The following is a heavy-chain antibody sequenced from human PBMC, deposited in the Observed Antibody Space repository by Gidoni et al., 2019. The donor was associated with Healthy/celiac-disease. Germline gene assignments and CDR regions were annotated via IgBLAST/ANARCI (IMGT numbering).Heavy chain of an antibody. CDR2: IRYDGSNK. V-gene: IGHV3-30*02. CDR3: AKEGSGWSFDY. J-gene: IGHJ4*02. Sequence: QVQLVESGGGVVQPGGSLRLSRAASGFTFSSYGMHWVRQAPGKGLEWVAFIRYDGSNKYYADSVKGRFTISRDNSKNTLYLQMNSLRAEDTAVYYCAKEGSGWSFDYWGQGTLVTVSS. CDR1: GFTFSSYG. D-gene: IGHD6-19*01.